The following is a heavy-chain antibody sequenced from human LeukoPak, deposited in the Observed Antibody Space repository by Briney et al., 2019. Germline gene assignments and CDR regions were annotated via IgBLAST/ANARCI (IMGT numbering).Heavy chain of an antibody. CDR1: GGSISSYY. V-gene: IGHV4-4*07. Sequence: SETLSLTCTVSGGSISSYYWSWIRQPAGEGLEWIGRIYTSGSTNYNPSLKSRVTMSVDTSKNQFSLKLSSVTAADTAVYYCARDQGWELPNSFDPWGQGTLVTVSS. CDR3: ARDQGWELPNSFDP. J-gene: IGHJ5*02. CDR2: IYTSGST. D-gene: IGHD1-26*01.